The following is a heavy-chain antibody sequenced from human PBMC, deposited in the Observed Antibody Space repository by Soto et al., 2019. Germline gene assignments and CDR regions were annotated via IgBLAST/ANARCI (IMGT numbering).Heavy chain of an antibody. D-gene: IGHD2-15*01. CDR2: MNPNSGNT. J-gene: IGHJ4*02. CDR1: GYTFTSYD. CDR3: ARGRGYCSGGSCYHFDY. Sequence: QVQLVQSGAEVKKPGASVKVSCKASGYTFTSYDINWVRQATGQGLEWMGWMNPNSGNTGYAQKFQGRATMTRNTSISTAYMELSSLRSEDTAVYYCARGRGYCSGGSCYHFDYWGQGTLVTVSS. V-gene: IGHV1-8*01.